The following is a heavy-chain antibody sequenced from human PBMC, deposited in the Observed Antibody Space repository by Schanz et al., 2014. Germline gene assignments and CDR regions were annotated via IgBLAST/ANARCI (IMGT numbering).Heavy chain of an antibody. CDR3: ARGYSNIWSPMAY. CDR2: ISSGSSTI. CDR1: GFIFSDHY. Sequence: VQLVESGGGLVKPGGSLRLSCVVSGFIFSDHYMSWIRQAPGKGLEWISYISSGSSTIHYADSVKGRFTITRDIAKNSLSLQMNSLRAEDTAVYYCARGYSNIWSPMAYWGQGTLVAVSS. J-gene: IGHJ4*02. V-gene: IGHV3-11*04. D-gene: IGHD6-13*01.